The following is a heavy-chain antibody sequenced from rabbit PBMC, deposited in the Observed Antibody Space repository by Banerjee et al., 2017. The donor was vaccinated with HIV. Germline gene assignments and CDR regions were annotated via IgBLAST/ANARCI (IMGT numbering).Heavy chain of an antibody. CDR3: YSTGGDYYNHNL. D-gene: IGHD7-1*01. V-gene: IGHV1S7*01. CDR2: IDPVFDST. J-gene: IGHJ4*01. Sequence: QLVESGGGLVQPGGSLKLSCKASGFDFSSYYMTWVRQAPGKGLEWIGYIDPVFDSTYYASWVNGRFTISSHNAQNTLYLQLNSLTAADTATYFCYSTGGDYYNHNLWGQGTLVTVS. CDR1: GFDFSSYY.